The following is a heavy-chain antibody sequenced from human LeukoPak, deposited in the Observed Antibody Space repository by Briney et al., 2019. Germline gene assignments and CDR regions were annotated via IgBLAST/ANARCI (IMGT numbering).Heavy chain of an antibody. CDR2: ISGSGGST. V-gene: IGHV3-23*01. CDR3: AKERYYYDSSGYEELVEYFQH. J-gene: IGHJ1*01. CDR1: GFTFSSYA. Sequence: RGSLRLSCAASGFTFSSYAMSWVRQAPGKGLEWVSAISGSGGSTYYADSVKGRFTISRDNSKNTLYLQMNSLRAEDTAVYYCAKERYYYDSSGYEELVEYFQHWGQGTLVTVSS. D-gene: IGHD3-22*01.